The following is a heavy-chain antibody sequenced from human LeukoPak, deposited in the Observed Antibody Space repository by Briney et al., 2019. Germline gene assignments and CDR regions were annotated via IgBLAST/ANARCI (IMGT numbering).Heavy chain of an antibody. CDR2: IWYDGGNK. V-gene: IGHV3-33*01. Sequence: PGGSLRLSCAASGFSFSSYAMHWVRQAPGKGLEWVAVIWYDGGNKYYADSVKGRFTISRDNSKNTLYLEMNSLRAEDTAVYYCARGLTQIPRLATGLGHWGQGTVVTVSS. D-gene: IGHD2-21*02. CDR3: ARGLTQIPRLATGLGH. CDR1: GFSFSSYA. J-gene: IGHJ4*02.